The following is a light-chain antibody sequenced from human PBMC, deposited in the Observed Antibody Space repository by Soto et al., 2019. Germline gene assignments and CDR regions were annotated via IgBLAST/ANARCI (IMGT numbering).Light chain of an antibody. Sequence: QSALTQPPSASGSPGQSVTISCTGTSRDVGDYNYVSWYQQHPGKAPKLIIYEVSKRPSGVPDRFSGSKSGNTASLTVSGLQAEDEADYHCSSYAGTKNVIFGGGTKVTVL. CDR2: EVS. J-gene: IGLJ2*01. V-gene: IGLV2-8*01. CDR3: SSYAGTKNVI. CDR1: SRDVGDYNY.